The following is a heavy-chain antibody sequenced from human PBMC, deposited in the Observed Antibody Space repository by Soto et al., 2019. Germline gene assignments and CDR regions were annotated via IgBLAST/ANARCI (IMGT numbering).Heavy chain of an antibody. CDR2: ITNSGAGT. CDR1: GFTFSTYA. D-gene: IGHD2-15*01. CDR3: AKANRHGLGFQDY. J-gene: IGHJ4*02. Sequence: EVQLLESGGGLVQPGGSLRLSCAASGFTFSTYAMSWVRQAPGKGLEWVSTITNSGAGTYYADSVKGRLTISRDNSKNTLYLQMNSLRAEDTAVYYCAKANRHGLGFQDYWGQGTLVTVSS. V-gene: IGHV3-23*01.